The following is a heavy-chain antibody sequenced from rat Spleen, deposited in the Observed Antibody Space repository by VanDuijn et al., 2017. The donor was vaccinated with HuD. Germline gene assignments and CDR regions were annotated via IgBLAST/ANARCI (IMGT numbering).Heavy chain of an antibody. D-gene: IGHD5-1*01. CDR2: IWGNGNT. Sequence: QVQLKESGPGLVQPSQTLSLTCTVSGLSLSSYGVIWFRQPPGKGLEWMGVIWGNGNTNYNSPLKSRLSISWDTSKSQVYLKMNSLQTEDTATYYCASSNWDCFDYWGQGVMVTVSS. CDR3: ASSNWDCFDY. CDR1: GLSLSSYG. J-gene: IGHJ2*01. V-gene: IGHV2-13*01.